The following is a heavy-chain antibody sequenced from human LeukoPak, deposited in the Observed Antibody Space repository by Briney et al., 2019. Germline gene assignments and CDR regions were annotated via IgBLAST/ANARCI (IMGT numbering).Heavy chain of an antibody. CDR3: ARVSIAVAVDY. D-gene: IGHD6-19*01. CDR2: IYHSGST. CDR1: GGSFIGNY. J-gene: IGHJ4*02. V-gene: IGHV4-34*01. Sequence: PSETQSLTCAVYGGSFIGNYWTWIRQPPGKGLEWIGSIYHSGSTFYNPSLKSRVTISVDTSKNQFSLKLSSVTAADTAVYYCARVSIAVAVDYWGQGTLVTVSS.